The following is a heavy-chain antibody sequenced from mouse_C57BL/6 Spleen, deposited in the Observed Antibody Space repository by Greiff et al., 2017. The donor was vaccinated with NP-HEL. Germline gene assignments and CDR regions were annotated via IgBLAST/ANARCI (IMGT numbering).Heavy chain of an antibody. CDR1: GFTFSDYG. CDR3: ALITTAYAMDY. CDR2: ISSGSSTI. Sequence: EVQGVESGGGLVKPGGSLKLSCAASGFTFSDYGMHWVRQAPEKGLERVAYISSGSSTIYYADTVKGRFTISRDNAKNTLFLQMTSLRSEDTAMYYCALITTAYAMDYWGQGTSVTVSS. J-gene: IGHJ4*01. V-gene: IGHV5-17*01. D-gene: IGHD1-1*01.